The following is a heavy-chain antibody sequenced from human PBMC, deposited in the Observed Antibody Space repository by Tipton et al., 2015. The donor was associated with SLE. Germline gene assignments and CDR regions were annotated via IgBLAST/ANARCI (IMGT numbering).Heavy chain of an antibody. V-gene: IGHV4-39*07. J-gene: IGHJ3*01. CDR1: GDSISSGSYY. CDR2: IYSSSGTT. CDR3: ARVFWRYDSGGPLGGFDL. D-gene: IGHD3-22*01. Sequence: TLSLTCTVSGDSISSGSYYWSWIRQPPGKGLDLIGNIYSSSGTTYSNPLLQSRVTLSMDTSKNQFSLRLRSVTAAETALYYCARVFWRYDSGGPLGGFDLWGQGAMVTVSS.